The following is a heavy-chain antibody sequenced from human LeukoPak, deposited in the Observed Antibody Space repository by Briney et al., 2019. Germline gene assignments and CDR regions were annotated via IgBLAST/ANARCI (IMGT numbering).Heavy chain of an antibody. J-gene: IGHJ4*02. CDR2: ISSSNTI. D-gene: IGHD1-1*01. CDR1: GFAFSTYG. Sequence: GGSLRLSCTASGFAFSTYGMNWVRQAPGKGLEWVSYISSSNTIYYADSVKGRFTISRDNAKNSLYLQMTSLRDEDTAVYYCARSWNDYWGQGTLVTVSS. V-gene: IGHV3-48*02. CDR3: ARSWNDY.